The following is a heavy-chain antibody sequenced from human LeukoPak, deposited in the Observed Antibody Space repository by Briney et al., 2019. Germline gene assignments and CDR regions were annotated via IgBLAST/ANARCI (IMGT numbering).Heavy chain of an antibody. Sequence: GGSLRLSCAASGFTFSTYAMSWVRQAPGKGLEWVSGISGSGGSTYYADSVKGRFTISRDNSKNTLYLQMNSLRAEDTAVYYCAKGGSGWYPGFDYWGQGTLVTVSS. CDR3: AKGGSGWYPGFDY. V-gene: IGHV3-23*01. J-gene: IGHJ4*02. D-gene: IGHD6-19*01. CDR2: ISGSGGST. CDR1: GFTFSTYA.